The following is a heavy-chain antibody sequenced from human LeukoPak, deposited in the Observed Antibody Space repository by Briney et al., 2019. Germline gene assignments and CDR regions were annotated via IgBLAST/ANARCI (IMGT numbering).Heavy chain of an antibody. CDR2: IIPIFGTA. CDR1: GGTFSSYA. V-gene: IGHV1-69*06. Sequence: GASVKVSCKASGGTFSSYAISWVRQAPGQGLEWMGGIIPIFGTANYAQKFQGRVTITADKSTSTAYMELSSLRSDDTAVYYCARDLMTRLSSWFDPWGQGTLVTVSS. J-gene: IGHJ5*02. D-gene: IGHD2-21*02. CDR3: ARDLMTRLSSWFDP.